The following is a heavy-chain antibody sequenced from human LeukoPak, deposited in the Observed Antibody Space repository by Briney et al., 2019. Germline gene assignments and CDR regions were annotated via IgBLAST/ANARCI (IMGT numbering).Heavy chain of an antibody. CDR1: GFTFSDYY. Sequence: PGGSLRLSCAASGFTFSDYYMSWIRQAPGKGLEWVSYISSSSSYTNYADSVKGRFTISRDNAKNSLYLQMNSLRAEDTAVYYCARDSDTAMVNPTDAFDIWGQGTTVTVSS. V-gene: IGHV3-11*06. CDR2: ISSSSSYT. D-gene: IGHD5-18*01. J-gene: IGHJ3*02. CDR3: ARDSDTAMVNPTDAFDI.